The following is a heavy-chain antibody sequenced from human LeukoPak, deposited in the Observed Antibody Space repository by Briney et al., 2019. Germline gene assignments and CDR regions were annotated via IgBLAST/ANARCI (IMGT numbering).Heavy chain of an antibody. J-gene: IGHJ6*03. CDR1: EFSFSSYN. CDR3: ARDPYSGTYSPGVYYYYMDV. V-gene: IGHV3-21*06. D-gene: IGHD1-26*01. CDR2: ITSSSSYT. Sequence: PGGSLRLSCAASEFSFSSYNMNWVRQAPGPGLERVSSITSSSSYTFYADSVKGRFTISRVNAKSSLYLLMNSLTADDTAVYYCARDPYSGTYSPGVYYYYMDVWGKGTTVTVSS.